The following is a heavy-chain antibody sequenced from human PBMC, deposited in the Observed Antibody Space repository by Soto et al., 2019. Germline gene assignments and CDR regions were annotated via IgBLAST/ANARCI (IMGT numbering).Heavy chain of an antibody. J-gene: IGHJ4*02. Sequence: QVQLQESGPGLVKPSETLSLTCTVSGASISSYYWSWIRQPPGKGLDWIGYIHYSGSINYNPSLKSRVIISIDTSKNQFSLTLSSVTAADTAVYYCARHSQNGPPLWFGELLSWGQGTLVTVSS. CDR1: GASISSYY. D-gene: IGHD3-10*01. V-gene: IGHV4-59*01. CDR2: IHYSGSI. CDR3: ARHSQNGPPLWFGELLS.